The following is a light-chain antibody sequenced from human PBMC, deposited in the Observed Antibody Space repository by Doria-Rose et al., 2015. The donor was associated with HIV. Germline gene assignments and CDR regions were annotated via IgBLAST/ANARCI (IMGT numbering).Light chain of an antibody. CDR2: GAS. CDR3: HQYNNWPT. V-gene: IGKV3-15*01. J-gene: IGKJ5*01. Sequence: TQSPETLSVSPGESATLSCRASQSVSTDLAWYQHKPGQAPRLLIWGASTRATGIQARFSGSGSGTEFTLTISSLQSEDFAIYFCHQYNNWPTFGQGTRLDIK. CDR1: QSVSTD.